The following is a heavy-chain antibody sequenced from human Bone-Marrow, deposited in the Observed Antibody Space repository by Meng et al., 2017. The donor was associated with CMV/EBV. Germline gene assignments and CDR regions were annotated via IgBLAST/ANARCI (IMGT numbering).Heavy chain of an antibody. D-gene: IGHD2-2*01. V-gene: IGHV1-69*10. J-gene: IGHJ5*02. Sequence: SVKVSCKASGGTFSSYAISWVRQAPGQGLEWMGGIIPILGIANYAQKFQGRVTITADKSTSTAYMELSSLRSEDTAVYYCAREIRCSSTSCWDNWFDPWGQGTLVTVSS. CDR2: IIPILGIA. CDR3: AREIRCSSTSCWDNWFDP. CDR1: GGTFSSYA.